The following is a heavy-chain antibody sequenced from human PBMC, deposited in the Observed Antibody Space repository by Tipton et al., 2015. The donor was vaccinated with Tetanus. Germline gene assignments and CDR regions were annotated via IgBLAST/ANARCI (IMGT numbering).Heavy chain of an antibody. D-gene: IGHD6-6*01. V-gene: IGHV4-31*03. CDR2: IYYSGNT. CDR1: GASVSRSSHY. J-gene: IGHJ5*02. CDR3: ARDRGGGRVVRLNWFDP. Sequence: TLSLTCTVSGASVSRSSHYWTWIRQHPGKGLEWIGYIYYSGNTYINPSLKSRVTMSVDTSKNQISLNLSSVTAADTAVYYCARDRGGGRVVRLNWFDPWGQGALVTVSS.